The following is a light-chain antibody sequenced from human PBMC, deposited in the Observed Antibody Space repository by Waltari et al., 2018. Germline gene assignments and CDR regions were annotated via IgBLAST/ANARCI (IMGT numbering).Light chain of an antibody. CDR2: GAS. CDR3: QNHERLPAV. J-gene: IGKJ1*01. V-gene: IGKV3-20*01. Sequence: EIVWPQSPGTLSLSPGKRATLSCRASQGVGRYLAWYQQKPGQAPRLLIYGASSRATGIPDRFSGSGSGTDFSLTISRLEPEDFAVYYCQNHERLPAVFGQGTKVEIK. CDR1: QGVGRY.